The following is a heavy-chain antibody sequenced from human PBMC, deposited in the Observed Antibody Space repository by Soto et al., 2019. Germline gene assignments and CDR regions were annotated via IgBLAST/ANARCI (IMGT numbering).Heavy chain of an antibody. V-gene: IGHV3-23*01. J-gene: IGHJ6*02. Sequence: VSLRLSCAASGFTFSSYAMSWVRQAPGKGLEWVSAISGSGGSTYYADSVKGRFTISRDNSKNTLYLQMNSLRAEDTAVYYCAKDTASLDYYYYYGMDVWGQGTTVTVSS. CDR1: GFTFSSYA. D-gene: IGHD3-16*01. CDR3: AKDTASLDYYYYYGMDV. CDR2: ISGSGGST.